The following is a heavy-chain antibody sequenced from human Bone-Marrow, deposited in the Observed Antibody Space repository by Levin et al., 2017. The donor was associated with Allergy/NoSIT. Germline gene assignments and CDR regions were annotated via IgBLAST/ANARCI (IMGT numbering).Heavy chain of an antibody. V-gene: IGHV3-11*06. CDR1: GFTFSDYY. J-gene: IGHJ4*02. CDR3: ARDPAESGYCSGGSCNPLDY. D-gene: IGHD2-15*01. Sequence: GGSLRLSCAASGFTFSDYYMSWIRQAPGKGLEWVSYISSSSSYTNYADSVKGRFTISRDNAKNSLYLQMNSLRAEDTAVYYCARDPAESGYCSGGSCNPLDYWGQGTLVTVSS. CDR2: ISSSSSYT.